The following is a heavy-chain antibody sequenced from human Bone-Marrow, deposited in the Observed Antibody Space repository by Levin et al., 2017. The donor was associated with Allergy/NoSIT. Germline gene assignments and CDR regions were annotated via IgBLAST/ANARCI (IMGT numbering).Heavy chain of an antibody. CDR3: ARGWFHGGNTPFDY. D-gene: IGHD4-23*01. J-gene: IGHJ4*02. V-gene: IGHV1-2*02. CDR2: LNPYSETT. Sequence: GESLKISCKASGYTFTDYYLHWVRQAPGQGLEWMGWLNPYSETTNYAQKFQGRVTMTMSTSISTAYMELNRMTSDDTAVYYCARGWFHGGNTPFDYWGQGTLVTVSS. CDR1: GYTFTDYY.